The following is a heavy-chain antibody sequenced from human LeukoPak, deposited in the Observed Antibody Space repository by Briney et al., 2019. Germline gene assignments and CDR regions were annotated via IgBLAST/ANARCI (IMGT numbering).Heavy chain of an antibody. CDR3: ARDYGAPRY. J-gene: IGHJ4*02. D-gene: IGHD4-17*01. Sequence: GGSLRLSCAASGFTFSNYWMTWVRQAPGKGLEWVANINQDGSEQYYVDSVKGRFTISRDNAKNSLFLQTNSLRAGDTAVYFCARDYGAPRYWGQGTLVTVSS. V-gene: IGHV3-7*04. CDR2: INQDGSEQ. CDR1: GFTFSNYW.